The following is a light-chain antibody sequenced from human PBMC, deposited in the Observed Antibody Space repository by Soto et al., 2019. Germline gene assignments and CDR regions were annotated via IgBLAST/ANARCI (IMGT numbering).Light chain of an antibody. J-gene: IGLJ1*01. V-gene: IGLV1-44*01. Sequence: QSVLPQPPSASETPGQTVSISCSGSNSNIASNTVNWYQHLPGTAPKLLIYYNNQRPSGVPDRFSGSKSGTSASLAISGLQSEDESDYYCAAWDDTLTRYVFGTGTKLTVL. CDR2: YNN. CDR3: AAWDDTLTRYV. CDR1: NSNIASNT.